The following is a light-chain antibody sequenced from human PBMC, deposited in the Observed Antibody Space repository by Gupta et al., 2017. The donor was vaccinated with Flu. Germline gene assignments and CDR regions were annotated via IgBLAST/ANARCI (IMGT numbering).Light chain of an antibody. J-gene: IGKJ1*01. V-gene: IGKV3-15*01. CDR3: QHNNMCSVT. CDR1: QTVGGN. CDR2: GSS. Sequence: EVVMTQSPATLSVSPGERATLSCRASQTVGGNLAWYQQKLGQAPSLLISGSSTRATGVPARCSGSASAKEYTLTISSQEYEDFAVYYCQHNNMCSVTFGQGTKV.